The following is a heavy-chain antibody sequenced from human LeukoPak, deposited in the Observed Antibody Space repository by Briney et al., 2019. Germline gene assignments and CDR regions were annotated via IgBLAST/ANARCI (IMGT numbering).Heavy chain of an antibody. J-gene: IGHJ5*02. V-gene: IGHV4-34*01. D-gene: IGHD6-6*01. Sequence: SETLSLTCAVYGGSFSGYYWSWIRQPPGKGLEWIGEINHSGSTNYNPSLKSRVTISVDTSKNQFSLKLSSVTAPDTAVYYCARKYSSSSYNWFDPWGQGTLVTVSS. CDR2: INHSGST. CDR3: ARKYSSSSYNWFDP. CDR1: GGSFSGYY.